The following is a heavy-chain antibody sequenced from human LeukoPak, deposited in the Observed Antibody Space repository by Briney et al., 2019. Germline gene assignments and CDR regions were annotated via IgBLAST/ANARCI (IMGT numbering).Heavy chain of an antibody. CDR1: GYTFTSYD. Sequence: ASVKVSCKAAGYTFTSYDINWIRQASGQGLEWMGWMNPDSGNAAYAQKFQGRVTMTRDTSISTAYMELSSLRSEDTAVYHCARVPSKSYNWFDPWGPGTLVTVSS. CDR2: MNPDSGNA. J-gene: IGHJ5*02. CDR3: ARVPSKSYNWFDP. D-gene: IGHD2-2*01. V-gene: IGHV1-8*01.